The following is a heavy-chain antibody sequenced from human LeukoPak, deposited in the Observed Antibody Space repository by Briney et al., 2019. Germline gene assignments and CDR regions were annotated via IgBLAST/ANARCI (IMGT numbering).Heavy chain of an antibody. V-gene: IGHV1-8*01. CDR2: MNPNSGNT. D-gene: IGHD2-2*02. Sequence: GALVKVSCKASGYTFTSYDINWVRQATGQGLEWMGWMNPNSGNTGYAQKFQGRVTMTRNTSISTAYMELSSLRSEDTAVYYCARVPGSRYCSSTSCYNYYYYGMDVWGQGTTVTVSS. CDR3: ARVPGSRYCSSTSCYNYYYYGMDV. J-gene: IGHJ6*02. CDR1: GYTFTSYD.